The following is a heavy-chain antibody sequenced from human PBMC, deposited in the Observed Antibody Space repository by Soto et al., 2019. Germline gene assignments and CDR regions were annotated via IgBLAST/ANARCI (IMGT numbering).Heavy chain of an antibody. CDR3: ARDSRITIFGVVHFDY. CDR1: GYIFTGYY. D-gene: IGHD3-3*01. Sequence: QVQLVQSGAEVKKPGASVKVSCKASGYIFTGYYMHWVRQAPGQGLEWMGWINPNSGGTNYAQKFQGWVTMTRDTSISTAYMELSRLRSDDTAVYYCARDSRITIFGVVHFDYWGQGTLVTVSS. CDR2: INPNSGGT. V-gene: IGHV1-2*04. J-gene: IGHJ4*02.